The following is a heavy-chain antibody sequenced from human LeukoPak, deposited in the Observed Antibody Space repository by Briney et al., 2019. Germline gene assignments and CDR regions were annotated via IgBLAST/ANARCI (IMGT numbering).Heavy chain of an antibody. CDR3: ARDSPGDATVTTDY. J-gene: IGHJ4*02. D-gene: IGHD4-17*01. CDR2: ISSSSYI. V-gene: IGHV3-21*01. CDR1: GFTFSSYS. Sequence: GGSLRLSCAASGFTFSSYSMNWVRQAPGKGLEWVSSISSSSYIYYADSVKGRFTISRDNAKNSLYLQMNSLRAEDTAVYYCARDSPGDATVTTDYWGQGTLVTVSS.